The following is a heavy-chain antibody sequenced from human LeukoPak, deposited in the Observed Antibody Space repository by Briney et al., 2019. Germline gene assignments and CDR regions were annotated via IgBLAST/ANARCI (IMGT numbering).Heavy chain of an antibody. CDR1: GFTFSSYW. V-gene: IGHV3-23*01. CDR3: AKGTPGIAVTGTGYFQH. D-gene: IGHD6-19*01. J-gene: IGHJ1*01. CDR2: ISGSDGST. Sequence: GGSLRLSCAASGFTFSSYWMSWVRQAPGKGLEWVSAISGSDGSTYYADSVKGRFTISRDNSKNTLYVQMNSLRAEDTAVYYCAKGTPGIAVTGTGYFQHWGQGTLVTVSS.